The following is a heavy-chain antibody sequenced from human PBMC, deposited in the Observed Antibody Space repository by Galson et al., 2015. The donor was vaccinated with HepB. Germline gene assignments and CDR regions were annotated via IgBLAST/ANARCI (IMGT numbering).Heavy chain of an antibody. J-gene: IGHJ4*02. V-gene: IGHV4-61*01. CDR1: GGSVSSGSYY. CDR3: ARGSIVGATTGLDY. D-gene: IGHD1-26*01. Sequence: TLSLTCTVSGGSVSSGSYYWSWIRQPPGKGLEWIGYIYYSGSTNYNPSLKSRVTISVDTSKNQFSLKLSSVTAADTAVYYCARGSIVGATTGLDYWGQGTLVTVSS. CDR2: IYYSGST.